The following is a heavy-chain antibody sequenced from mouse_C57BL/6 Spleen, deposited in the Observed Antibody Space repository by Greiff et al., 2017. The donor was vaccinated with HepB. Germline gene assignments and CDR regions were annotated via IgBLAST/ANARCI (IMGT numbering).Heavy chain of an antibody. D-gene: IGHD2-5*01. CDR1: GFTFSSYG. CDR3: ARAYYSKGDCAY. Sequence: EVQVVESGGDLVKPGGSLKLSCAASGFTFSSYGMSWVRQTPDKRLEWVATISSGGSYTYYPDSVKGRFTISRNNAKNTLYLQMSSLKSEDTAMYYCARAYYSKGDCAYWGQGTLVTVSA. CDR2: ISSGGSYT. J-gene: IGHJ3*01. V-gene: IGHV5-6*01.